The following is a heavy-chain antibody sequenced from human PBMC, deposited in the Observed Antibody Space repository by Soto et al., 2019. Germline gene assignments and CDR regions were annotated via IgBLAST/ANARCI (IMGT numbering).Heavy chain of an antibody. CDR1: GFTFDDYA. D-gene: IGHD2-2*01. CDR2: ISWNSGSI. V-gene: IGHV3-9*01. Sequence: GGSLRLSCAASGFTFDDYAMHWVRQAPGKGLEWVSGISWNSGSIGYADSVKGRFTISRDNAKNTLYLQMNSLRAEDTALYYCAKDSWEGVVVVPAAIDYWGQGTRVTVSS. CDR3: AKDSWEGVVVVPAAIDY. J-gene: IGHJ4*02.